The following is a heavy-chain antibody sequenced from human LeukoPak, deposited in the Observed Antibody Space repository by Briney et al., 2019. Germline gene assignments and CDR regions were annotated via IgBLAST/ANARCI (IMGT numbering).Heavy chain of an antibody. V-gene: IGHV4-30-4*01. J-gene: IGHJ6*02. CDR1: GGSISSGDYY. Sequence: SQTLSLTCTVSGGSISSGDYYWSWIRQPPGKGLEWIGYIYYSGSTYYNPSLKSRVTISVDTSKNQFSLKLSSVTAADTAVYYCARAEPRKNYYYYYGMDVWGQGTTVTVSS. CDR3: ARAEPRKNYYYYYGMDV. CDR2: IYYSGST. D-gene: IGHD1-14*01.